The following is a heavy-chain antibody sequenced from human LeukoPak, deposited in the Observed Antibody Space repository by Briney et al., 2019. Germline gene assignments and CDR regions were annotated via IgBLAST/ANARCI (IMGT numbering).Heavy chain of an antibody. D-gene: IGHD2-8*01. Sequence: SETLSLTCAVYGGSFSGYYWSWIRQPPGKGLEWIGEINHSGSTNYNPSLKSRVTISVDTSKNQFSLKLSSVTAADTAVYYCARGGVCYGYWGQGTLVTVPS. V-gene: IGHV4-34*01. CDR3: ARGGVCYGY. J-gene: IGHJ4*02. CDR2: INHSGST. CDR1: GGSFSGYY.